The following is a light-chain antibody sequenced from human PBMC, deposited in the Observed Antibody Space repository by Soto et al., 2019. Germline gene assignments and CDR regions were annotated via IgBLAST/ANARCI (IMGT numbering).Light chain of an antibody. CDR3: QQFGSSLYT. J-gene: IGKJ2*01. CDR1: QSVSNSY. CDR2: DAS. Sequence: ETVLTQSPGTLSLSPGERATLSCWTSQSVSNSYLAWYQQKPGQAPRLLIYDASSRAPGIPDRFSGSGSGTDFTLTISRLEPEDFAVYYCQQFGSSLYTFGQGTQLEIK. V-gene: IGKV3-20*01.